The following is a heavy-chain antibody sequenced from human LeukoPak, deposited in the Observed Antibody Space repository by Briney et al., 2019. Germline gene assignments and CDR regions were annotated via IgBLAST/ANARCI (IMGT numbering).Heavy chain of an antibody. CDR2: INPNSGGT. Sequence: ASVKVSCKASGYTFTGYYMHWVRQAPGQGLEWMGWINPNSGGTNYAQKFQGRFTMTRDTFISTAYMELSRLRSDDTAVYYCARDLRKRGSSWYPPLDYWGQGTLVTVSS. CDR3: ARDLRKRGSSWYPPLDY. D-gene: IGHD6-13*01. J-gene: IGHJ4*02. CDR1: GYTFTGYY. V-gene: IGHV1-2*02.